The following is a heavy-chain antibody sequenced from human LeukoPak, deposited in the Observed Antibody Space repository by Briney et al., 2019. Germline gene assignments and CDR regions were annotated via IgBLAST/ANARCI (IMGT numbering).Heavy chain of an antibody. D-gene: IGHD2-15*01. V-gene: IGHV1-2*02. CDR2: INPKSGGT. CDR3: AKGRNVVVVSATRNWFDP. J-gene: IGHJ5*02. Sequence: AAVKVSCKASGYSFTGYYMHWVRQAPGQGLEWMGWINPKSGGTNYAQKFQGRVTMTRDTSISTAYMELSRLRSDDRAMYYCAKGRNVVVVSATRNWFDPWGQGTLVTVSS. CDR1: GYSFTGYY.